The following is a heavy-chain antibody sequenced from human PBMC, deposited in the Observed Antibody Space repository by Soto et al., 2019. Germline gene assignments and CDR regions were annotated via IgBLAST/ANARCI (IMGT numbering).Heavy chain of an antibody. CDR2: ISAYNGNT. Sequence: QVQLVQSGAEVKKPGASVKVSCKASGYTFTSYGISWVRQAPGQGLEWMGWISAYNGNTNDAQKLHGRVTMTTETSTRTAYMELRSLRSDDTGVYYCARGDDILSGYYRGGDYWGQGTLVTVSS. CDR1: GYTFTSYG. J-gene: IGHJ4*02. D-gene: IGHD3-9*01. V-gene: IGHV1-18*01. CDR3: ARGDDILSGYYRGGDY.